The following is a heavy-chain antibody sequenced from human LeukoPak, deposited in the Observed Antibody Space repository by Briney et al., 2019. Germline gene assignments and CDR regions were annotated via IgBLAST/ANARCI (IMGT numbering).Heavy chain of an antibody. CDR1: GGSISSYY. J-gene: IGHJ4*02. CDR3: ARLGSYYDILTGYYKSFDY. CDR2: IYYSGST. D-gene: IGHD3-9*01. Sequence: SETLSLTCSVSGGSISSYYWSWIRQPPGKGLEWIGYIYYSGSTNYNPSLKSRVTISVDTSKNQFSLKLSSVTAADTAVYYCARLGSYYDILTGYYKSFDYWAREPWSPSRQ. V-gene: IGHV4-59*01.